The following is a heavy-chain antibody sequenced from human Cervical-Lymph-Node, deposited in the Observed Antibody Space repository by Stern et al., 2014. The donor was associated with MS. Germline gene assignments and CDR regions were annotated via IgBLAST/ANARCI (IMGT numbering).Heavy chain of an antibody. CDR1: GFSLSTPEMR. CDR2: IDWDDHK. V-gene: IGHV2-70*04. Sequence: QITLKESGPALVKPTQTLTLTCTFSGFSLSTPEMRVAWIRQPPGKALEWLARIDWDDHKFYSTSLKTRLTISKDTSKNQVVLTMTNMDPVDTATYYCARIVVAATEGDAFDIWGQGTMVTVSS. J-gene: IGHJ3*02. D-gene: IGHD2-15*01. CDR3: ARIVVAATEGDAFDI.